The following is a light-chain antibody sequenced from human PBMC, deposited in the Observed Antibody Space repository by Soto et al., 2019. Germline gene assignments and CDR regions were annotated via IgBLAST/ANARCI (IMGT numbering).Light chain of an antibody. V-gene: IGKV1-5*03. J-gene: IGKJ4*01. CDR1: QIISYL. CDR2: KAS. CDR3: QQYNSYPIT. Sequence: DIQMTQSPSTLSASVGDRVTITCRASQIISYLLAWYQQKPGKAPNLLIYKASNLESGVPSRFSGSGSGTEFTLTISSLQPDDFATYYCQQYNSYPITFGGGTKVDIK.